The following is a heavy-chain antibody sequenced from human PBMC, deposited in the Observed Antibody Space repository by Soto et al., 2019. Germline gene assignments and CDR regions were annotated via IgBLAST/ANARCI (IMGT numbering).Heavy chain of an antibody. CDR1: GGSLSSYY. Sequence: PSETLSLTCTVSGGSLSSYYWGWIRQPPGKGLEWIGSIYYSGSTYYNPSLKSRVTISVDTSKNQFSLKLSSVTAADTAVYYCARAEPEYCTNGVCYKWFDPWGQGTLVTVS. CDR3: ARAEPEYCTNGVCYKWFDP. CDR2: IYYSGST. D-gene: IGHD2-8*01. V-gene: IGHV4-39*01. J-gene: IGHJ5*02.